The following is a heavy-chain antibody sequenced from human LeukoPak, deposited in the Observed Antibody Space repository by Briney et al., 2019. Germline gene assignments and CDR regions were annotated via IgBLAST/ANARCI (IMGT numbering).Heavy chain of an antibody. CDR1: GFTFSTSG. Sequence: GGSLRLSCAASGFTFSTSGMSWVRQAPGKGLEWVSGISGRGSGTYYADSVKGRFTISRDNSKNTLYLQMSSLRAEDTAVYYCAKVSTAGGSGSAPRDYWGQGTLVSVSS. V-gene: IGHV3-23*01. J-gene: IGHJ4*02. D-gene: IGHD3-10*01. CDR2: ISGRGSGT. CDR3: AKVSTAGGSGSAPRDY.